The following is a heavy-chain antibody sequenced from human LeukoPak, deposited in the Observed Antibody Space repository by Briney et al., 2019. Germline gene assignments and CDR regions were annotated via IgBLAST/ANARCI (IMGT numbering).Heavy chain of an antibody. D-gene: IGHD2-15*01. J-gene: IGHJ4*02. Sequence: GGSLRLSCAASGFTFSSYAMHWVRQAPGKGLEWVAVISHDGSNKYYADSVKGRFTISRDNSKSTLCLQMNSLRAEDTAVYYCAKQLGYCSDGSCYFPYWGQGTLVTVSS. V-gene: IGHV3-30-3*02. CDR1: GFTFSSYA. CDR2: ISHDGSNK. CDR3: AKQLGYCSDGSCYFPY.